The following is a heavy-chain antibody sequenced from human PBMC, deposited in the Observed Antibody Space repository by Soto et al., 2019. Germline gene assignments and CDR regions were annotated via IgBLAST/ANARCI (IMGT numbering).Heavy chain of an antibody. D-gene: IGHD1-26*01. CDR1: GGSFSGYY. V-gene: IGHV4-34*01. Sequence: SETLSLTCAVYGGSFSGYYWSWIRQPPGKGLEWIGEINHSGSTNYNPSLKSRVTISVDSSKNQFSLKLSSVTAADTAVYYCARGRKGRELTGYSYYYYYGMDVWGQGTTVTASS. J-gene: IGHJ6*02. CDR3: ARGRKGRELTGYSYYYYYGMDV. CDR2: INHSGST.